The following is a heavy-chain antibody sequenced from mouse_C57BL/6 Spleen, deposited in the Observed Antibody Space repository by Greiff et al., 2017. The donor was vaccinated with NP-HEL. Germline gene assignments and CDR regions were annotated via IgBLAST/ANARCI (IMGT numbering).Heavy chain of an antibody. D-gene: IGHD2-12*01. CDR3: ATLYSLYAMDY. CDR1: GYAFSSSW. J-gene: IGHJ4*01. CDR2: IYPGDGDT. V-gene: IGHV1-82*01. Sequence: QVQLKESGPELVKPGASVKISCKASGYAFSSSWMNWVKQRPGKGLEWIGRIYPGDGDTNYNGKFKGKATLTADKSSSTAYMQLSSLTSEDSAVYFCATLYSLYAMDYWGQGTSVTVSS.